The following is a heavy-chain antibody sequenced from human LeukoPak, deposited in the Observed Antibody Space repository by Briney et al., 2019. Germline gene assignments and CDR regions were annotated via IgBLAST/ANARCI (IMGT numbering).Heavy chain of an antibody. CDR2: ISYDGSNK. V-gene: IGHV3-30-3*01. CDR1: GFTFSSYA. CDR3: ARDGTRGWGYYFDY. J-gene: IGHJ4*02. Sequence: GGSLRLSCAASGFTFSSYAMHWVRQAPGKGLEWVAVISYDGSNKYYADSVKGRFTISRDNSKNTLYLLMNSLRAEDTAVYYCARDGTRGWGYYFDYWGQGTLVTVSS. D-gene: IGHD3-16*01.